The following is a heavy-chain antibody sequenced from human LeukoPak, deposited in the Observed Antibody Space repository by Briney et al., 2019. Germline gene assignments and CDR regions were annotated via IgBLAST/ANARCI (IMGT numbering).Heavy chain of an antibody. V-gene: IGHV3-23*01. Sequence: GGSLRLSWSASGFSLSTYSTGWVRHPAGKRLEWVSIIGNNGGGMHYADSVRGRFTISRDNSKNALYLELNSLRVEDTAVYYCAIDPNWGTHSWGEGVLVTVSS. CDR3: AIDPNWGTHS. J-gene: IGHJ4*02. CDR1: GFSLSTYS. D-gene: IGHD7-27*01. CDR2: IGNNGGGM.